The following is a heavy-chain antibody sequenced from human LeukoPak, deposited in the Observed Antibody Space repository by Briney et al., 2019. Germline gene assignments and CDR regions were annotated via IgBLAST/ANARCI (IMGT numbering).Heavy chain of an antibody. CDR3: AKGLVGGVKVSNYYYCYMDV. J-gene: IGHJ6*03. V-gene: IGHV3-23*01. D-gene: IGHD3-16*01. CDR1: GFTFSSYA. CDR2: ISGSGGST. Sequence: PGGSLRLSCAASGFTFSSYAMSWVRQAPGKGLEWVSAISGSGGSTYYADSVKGRFTISRDNSKNTLYLQMNSLRAEDTAVYYCAKGLVGGVKVSNYYYCYMDVWGKGTTVTVSS.